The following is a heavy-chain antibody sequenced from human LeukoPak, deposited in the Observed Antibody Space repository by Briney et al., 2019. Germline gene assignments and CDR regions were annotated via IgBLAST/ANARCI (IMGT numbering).Heavy chain of an antibody. CDR1: GGSINNSY. D-gene: IGHD3-22*01. J-gene: IGHJ3*02. CDR2: IYYSGST. V-gene: IGHV4-59*12. Sequence: SETLSLTCTVSGGSINNSYWTWIRQPPGKGLEWIGHIYYSGSTNYSPSLKSRVTISVDTSKNQFSLKLSSVTAADTAVYYCARESSGLSDAFDIWGQGTMVTVSS. CDR3: ARESSGLSDAFDI.